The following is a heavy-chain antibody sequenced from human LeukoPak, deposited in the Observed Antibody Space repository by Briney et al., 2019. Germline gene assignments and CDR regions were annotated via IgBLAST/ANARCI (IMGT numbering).Heavy chain of an antibody. J-gene: IGHJ4*02. CDR3: ARGYYYDSSGYYSH. V-gene: IGHV4-34*01. D-gene: IGHD3-22*01. Sequence: PSETLSLTCAVYGGSFSGYYWSWIRQPPGKGLEWIGEINHSGSTNYNPSLKSRVTISVDTSKNQFSLKLSSVTAADTAVYYCARGYYYDSSGYYSHWGQGTLVTVSS. CDR1: GGSFSGYY. CDR2: INHSGST.